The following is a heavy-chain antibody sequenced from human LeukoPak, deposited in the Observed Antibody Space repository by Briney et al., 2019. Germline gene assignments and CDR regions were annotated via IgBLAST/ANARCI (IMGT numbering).Heavy chain of an antibody. J-gene: IGHJ5*02. CDR3: ARRVSEVEPTLRSGENWFDP. V-gene: IGHV4-4*07. D-gene: IGHD1-26*01. CDR1: GDSISSYY. CDR2: IYISGST. Sequence: SETLSLTCTVSGDSISSYYWNWIRQPAGKGLEWIGRIYISGSTIYNPSLKSRVTMSVDTSKKQFSLKLSSVTAADTAVYYCARRVSEVEPTLRSGENWFDPWGQGTQVTVSS.